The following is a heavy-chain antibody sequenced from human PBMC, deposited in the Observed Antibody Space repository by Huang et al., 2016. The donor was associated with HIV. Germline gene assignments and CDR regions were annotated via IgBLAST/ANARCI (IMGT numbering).Heavy chain of an antibody. CDR1: GWSFSGYY. V-gene: IGHV4-34*01. CDR2: IDHSGST. D-gene: IGHD3-22*01. J-gene: IGHJ3*02. CDR3: ARGADYYDSSGREAFDI. Sequence: QVQLQQWGAGLLKPSETLSLTCAVYGWSFSGYYWSWIRQPPGKGRELIGEIDHSGSTNYNPSLKGRVTISVDTSKTQFSLKLNAVTAADTAVYYCARGADYYDSSGREAFDIWGQGTMVTVSS.